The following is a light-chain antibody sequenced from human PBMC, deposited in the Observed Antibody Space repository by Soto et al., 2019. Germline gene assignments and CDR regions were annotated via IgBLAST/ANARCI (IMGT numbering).Light chain of an antibody. CDR1: QDINNY. Sequence: DIQMTQSPSSLSASVGDRVTISCRASQDINNYLAWYQQKPGKAPKLLIYAASTLQSGVPSRFSGSGYGTAFTLTISSLQPEDVATYYCQRHNSAPPVTFGPGNKVD. J-gene: IGKJ3*01. CDR2: AAS. V-gene: IGKV1-27*01. CDR3: QRHNSAPPVT.